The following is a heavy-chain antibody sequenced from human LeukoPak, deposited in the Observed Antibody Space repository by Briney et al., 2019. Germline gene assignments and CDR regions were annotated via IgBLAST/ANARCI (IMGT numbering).Heavy chain of an antibody. J-gene: IGHJ4*02. CDR1: GGTFSSYA. CDR2: IIPILGIA. D-gene: IGHD3-22*01. CDR3: ASSPGSGLTRYFDY. V-gene: IGHV1-69*04. Sequence: SVKVSCKASGGTFSSYAISWVRQAPGQGLEWMGRIIPILGIANYAQKFQGRVTITADKSTSTAYMELSSLRSEDTAVYYCASSPGSGLTRYFDYWGQGTLVTVSS.